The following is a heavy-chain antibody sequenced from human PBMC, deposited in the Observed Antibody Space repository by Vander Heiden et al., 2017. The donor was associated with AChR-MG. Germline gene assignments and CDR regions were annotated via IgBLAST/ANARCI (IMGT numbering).Heavy chain of an antibody. CDR2: IIPIFGTA. D-gene: IGHD2-21*02. V-gene: IGHV1-69*01. CDR1: VGTFSSYA. Sequence: QVQLVQSGAEVKKPGSSVKVSCKASVGTFSSYAISWVRQAPGQGLEWMGGIIPIFGTANYAQKFQGRVTITADESTSTAYMELSSLRSEDTAVYYCARAVAYCGGDCYVTKFDYWGQGTLVTVSS. J-gene: IGHJ4*02. CDR3: ARAVAYCGGDCYVTKFDY.